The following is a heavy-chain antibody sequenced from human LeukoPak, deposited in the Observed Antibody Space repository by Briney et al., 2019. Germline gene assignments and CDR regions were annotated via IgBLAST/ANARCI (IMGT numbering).Heavy chain of an antibody. D-gene: IGHD3-10*01. V-gene: IGHV4-59*08. CDR3: ARLRGFGEHHFDY. CDR2: IYHSGST. Sequence: PETLSLTCTVSGGSISSYYWSWIRQPPGKGLEWIGYIYHSGSTYYNPSLKSRVTISIDTSKNQFSLKLSSVTAADTAVYYCARLRGFGEHHFDYWGQGTLVTAYS. CDR1: GGSISSYY. J-gene: IGHJ4*02.